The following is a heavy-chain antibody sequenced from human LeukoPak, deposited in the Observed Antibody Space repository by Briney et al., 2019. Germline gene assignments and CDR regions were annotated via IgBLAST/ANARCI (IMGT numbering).Heavy chain of an antibody. Sequence: SETPSLTCTVSGGSISSYYWSWIRQPAGKGLEWIGCIYTSGSTNYNPSLKSRVTMSVDTSKNQFSLKLSSVTAADTAVYYCARASIQLSYYGMDVWGQGTTVTVSS. J-gene: IGHJ6*02. D-gene: IGHD5-18*01. CDR2: IYTSGST. CDR3: ARASIQLSYYGMDV. CDR1: GGSISSYY. V-gene: IGHV4-4*07.